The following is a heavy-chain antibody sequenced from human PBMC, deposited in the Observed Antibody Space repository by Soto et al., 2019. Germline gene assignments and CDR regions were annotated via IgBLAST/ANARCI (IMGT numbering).Heavy chain of an antibody. CDR1: GDSMNPYY. J-gene: IGHJ4*02. V-gene: IGHV4-59*01. D-gene: IGHD3-16*01. CDR2: IYFSGST. Sequence: QVQLQESGPGLVKPSETLSLTCTVSGDSMNPYYWSWIRQPPGKGLEWIGYIYFSGSTNFNPSLKSRVTLSLDTSKRQFFLKLTSVTAADTAVYYCARAWAEPGSHWGDWGRGTLVTVSS. CDR3: ARAWAEPGSHWGD.